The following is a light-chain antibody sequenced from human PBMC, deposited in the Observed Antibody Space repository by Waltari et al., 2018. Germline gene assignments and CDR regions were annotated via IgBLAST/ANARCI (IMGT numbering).Light chain of an antibody. CDR3: QHHVRLPAT. Sequence: IVLTQSPGTLSLSPGGRATLSCRASQNIGHYLAWYQQKPGQAPRLLIYGTSTRAAGIPDRFSGSGSGADFRLTITRLEPEDFAVYYCQHHVRLPATFGQGTKV. V-gene: IGKV3-20*01. J-gene: IGKJ1*01. CDR1: QNIGHY. CDR2: GTS.